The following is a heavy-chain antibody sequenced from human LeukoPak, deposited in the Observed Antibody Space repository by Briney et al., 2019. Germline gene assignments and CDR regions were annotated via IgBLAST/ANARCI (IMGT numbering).Heavy chain of an antibody. J-gene: IGHJ4*02. D-gene: IGHD6-19*01. CDR2: ISGSGGST. CDR3: AKDFRIAVAGLDY. V-gene: IGHV3-23*01. CDR1: GFTFSSYG. Sequence: GGSLRLSCTASGFTFSSYGISWVRQAPGKGLEWVSAISGSGGSTYYADSVKGRFTISRDNSKNTLYLQMNSLRAEDTAVYYCAKDFRIAVAGLDYWGQGTLVTVSS.